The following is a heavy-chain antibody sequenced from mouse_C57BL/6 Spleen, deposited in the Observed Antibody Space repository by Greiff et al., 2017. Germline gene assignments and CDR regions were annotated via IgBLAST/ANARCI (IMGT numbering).Heavy chain of an antibody. J-gene: IGHJ3*01. CDR2: INPNYGTT. V-gene: IGHV1-39*01. D-gene: IGHD2-4*01. CDR3: ARGDDYDRGSWFAY. CDR1: GYSFTDYN. Sequence: EVQLQQSGPELVKPGASVKISCKASGYSFTDYNMNWVKQSNGKSLEWIGVINPNYGTTSYNQKFTGKATLTVDQSSSTAYMQLNSLTSEDSAVDDCARGDDYDRGSWFAYWGQGTLVTVSA.